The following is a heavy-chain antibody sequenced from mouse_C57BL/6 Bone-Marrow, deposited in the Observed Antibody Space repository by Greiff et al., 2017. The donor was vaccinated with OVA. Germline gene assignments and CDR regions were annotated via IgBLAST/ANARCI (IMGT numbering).Heavy chain of an antibody. V-gene: IGHV5-9*01. Sequence: EVNLVESGGGLVKPGGSLKLSCAASGFTFSSYTMSWVRQTPEKRLEWVATISGGGGNTYYPDSVKGRFTISRDNAKNTLYLQMSSLRSEDTALYYCARHGTYYGVVGYWGQGTTLTVSS. J-gene: IGHJ2*01. CDR1: GFTFSSYT. CDR3: ARHGTYYGVVGY. CDR2: ISGGGGNT. D-gene: IGHD1-1*02.